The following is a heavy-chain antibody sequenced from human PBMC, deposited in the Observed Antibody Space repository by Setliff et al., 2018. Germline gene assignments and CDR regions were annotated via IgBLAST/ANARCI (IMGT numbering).Heavy chain of an antibody. CDR1: GGSISGYY. Sequence: SETLSLTCTVSGGSISGYYWTWIRQPAGKGLEWIGRMYGNSNYNPSLKSRVTMSIDTSKNKFSLKLSSVTAADTAVYYCARGPGAATGEGFDIWGQGTMGTVSS. J-gene: IGHJ3*02. CDR2: MYGNS. V-gene: IGHV4-4*07. CDR3: ARGPGAATGEGFDI. D-gene: IGHD7-27*01.